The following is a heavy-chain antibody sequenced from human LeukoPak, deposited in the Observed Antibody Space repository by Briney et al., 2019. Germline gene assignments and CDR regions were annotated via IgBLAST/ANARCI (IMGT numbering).Heavy chain of an antibody. V-gene: IGHV3-23*01. D-gene: IGHD5-18*01. J-gene: IGHJ4*02. CDR3: AKEGPSSPGGYSYGYYFDY. Sequence: GGSLRLSCAASGFTFSSYAVSWVRQAPGKGLEWVSAISGSGGSTYYADSVKGRFTISRDNSKNTLYLQMNSLRAEDTAVYYCAKEGPSSPGGYSYGYYFDYWGQGTLVTVSS. CDR1: GFTFSSYA. CDR2: ISGSGGST.